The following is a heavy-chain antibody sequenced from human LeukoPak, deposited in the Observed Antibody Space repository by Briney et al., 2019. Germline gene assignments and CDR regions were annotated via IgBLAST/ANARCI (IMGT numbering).Heavy chain of an antibody. V-gene: IGHV3-7*03. Sequence: PGGSLRLSCAASGFSFSTHWMSWFRQAPGKGLEWVALIKQDGSVIHYVDSVKGRFTISRDNAKNSLYLQMNSLRAEDTAVYYCARVPSSWSKIDYWGQGTLVTVSS. D-gene: IGHD2-8*01. J-gene: IGHJ4*02. CDR3: ARVPSSWSKIDY. CDR1: GFSFSTHW. CDR2: IKQDGSVI.